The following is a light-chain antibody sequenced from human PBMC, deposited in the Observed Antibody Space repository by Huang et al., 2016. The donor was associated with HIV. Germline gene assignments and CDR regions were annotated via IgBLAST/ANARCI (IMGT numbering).Light chain of an antibody. V-gene: IGKV1-39*01. Sequence: DIQMTQSPSSLSASVGDRVTISCRSSQSFSSSLNWYQQRPGKAPKLLIYAASSLQSGVPSRFSGSESGTDFSLTINSLQPEDFATYYCQQSDSTPYTFGQGTKLEIK. J-gene: IGKJ2*01. CDR1: QSFSSS. CDR2: AAS. CDR3: QQSDSTPYT.